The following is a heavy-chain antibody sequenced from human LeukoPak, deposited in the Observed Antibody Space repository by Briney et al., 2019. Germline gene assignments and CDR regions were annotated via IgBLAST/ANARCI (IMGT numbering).Heavy chain of an antibody. CDR2: ISAYNGNT. CDR3: ARGRQPDWKAQKSKYYFDY. V-gene: IGHV1-18*01. D-gene: IGHD1-1*01. Sequence: ASVKVSCKASGYTFTSYGISWVRQAPGQGLEWMGWISAYNGNTNYAQKLQGRVTMTTDTSTSTAYMELRSLRSDDTAVYYCARGRQPDWKAQKSKYYFDYWGQGTLVTVSS. J-gene: IGHJ4*02. CDR1: GYTFTSYG.